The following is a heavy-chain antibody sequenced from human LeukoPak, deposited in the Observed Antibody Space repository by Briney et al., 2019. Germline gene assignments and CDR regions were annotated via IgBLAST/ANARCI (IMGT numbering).Heavy chain of an antibody. D-gene: IGHD3-22*01. J-gene: IGHJ4*02. V-gene: IGHV4-61*01. CDR2: IYYSGST. CDR3: ARARGSGYSVREYYFDY. CDR1: GGSVSSGSYY. Sequence: PSETLSLTCIVSGGSVSSGSYYWSWIRQPPGKGLEWIGYIYYSGSTNYNPSLKSRVTISVDTSKNQFSLKLSSVTAADTAVYYCARARGSGYSVREYYFDYWGQGTLVTVSS.